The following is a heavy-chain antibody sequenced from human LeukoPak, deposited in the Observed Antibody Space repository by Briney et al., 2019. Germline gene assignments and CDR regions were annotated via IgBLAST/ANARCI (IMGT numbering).Heavy chain of an antibody. Sequence: PGGSLRLSCAASGFTVSSNYMSWVRQAPGKGLEWDSVIYSGGSTYYADSVKGRFTISRDNSKNTLYLQMNSLRAEDTAVYYCARAPTPELWALHWGQGTLVTVSS. CDR3: ARAPTPELWALH. D-gene: IGHD2-21*01. V-gene: IGHV3-53*01. CDR1: GFTVSSNY. CDR2: IYSGGST. J-gene: IGHJ4*02.